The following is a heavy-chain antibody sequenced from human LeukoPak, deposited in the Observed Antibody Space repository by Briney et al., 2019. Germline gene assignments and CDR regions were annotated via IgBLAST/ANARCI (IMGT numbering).Heavy chain of an antibody. CDR2: ISWNSGSI. CDR1: GFTFDDYA. J-gene: IGHJ4*02. CDR3: AKVATRYYDSSGYYSHYFDY. V-gene: IGHV3-9*03. D-gene: IGHD3-22*01. Sequence: GRSLRLSCAASGFTFDDYAMHWVRQAPGKGLEWVSGISWNSGSIGYADSVKGRFTISRDNAENSLYLQMNSLRAEDMALYYCAKVATRYYDSSGYYSHYFDYWGQGTLVTVSS.